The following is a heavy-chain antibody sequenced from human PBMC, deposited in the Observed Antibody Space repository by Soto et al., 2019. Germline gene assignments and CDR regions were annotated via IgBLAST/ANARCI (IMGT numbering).Heavy chain of an antibody. CDR3: AIVPTGEMATVFQAFDI. Sequence: GGSLRLSCAAYGFTFSSSAMSWVRQAPGKGLEWVSAISYSGGSTYYADPVKGRFTISRDNSKNTLYLQMNSLRVDDTAVYYCAIVPTGEMATVFQAFDIWGQWTRVT. D-gene: IGHD4-4*01. CDR2: ISYSGGST. V-gene: IGHV3-23*01. J-gene: IGHJ3*02. CDR1: GFTFSSSA.